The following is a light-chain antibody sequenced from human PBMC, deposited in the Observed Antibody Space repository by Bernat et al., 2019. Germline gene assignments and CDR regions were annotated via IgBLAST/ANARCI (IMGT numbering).Light chain of an antibody. V-gene: IGKV1-39*01. Sequence: DIQMTQSPSSLSASVGARVTITCRASQSISSFLNWYLQKPGKAPKLLIYAAFSLQSGVPSRLSGSGSGTDFTLTISSLQPEDFATYYCQQSYSTLTFGGGTKVEIK. CDR1: QSISSF. J-gene: IGKJ4*01. CDR2: AAF. CDR3: QQSYSTLT.